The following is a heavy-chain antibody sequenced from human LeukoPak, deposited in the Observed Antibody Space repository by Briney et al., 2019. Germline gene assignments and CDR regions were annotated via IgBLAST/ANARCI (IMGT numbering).Heavy chain of an antibody. CDR2: ISYDGSNK. CDR1: GFTFSSYG. D-gene: IGHD6-13*01. V-gene: IGHV3-30*18. Sequence: GRSLRLSCAASGFTFSSYGMHWVRQAPGKGLEWVAVISYDGSNKYYADSVKGRFTISRDNSKNTLYLQMNSLRAEDTAVYYCAKRGPGAAGRSYFDYWGQGTLVTVSS. CDR3: AKRGPGAAGRSYFDY. J-gene: IGHJ4*02.